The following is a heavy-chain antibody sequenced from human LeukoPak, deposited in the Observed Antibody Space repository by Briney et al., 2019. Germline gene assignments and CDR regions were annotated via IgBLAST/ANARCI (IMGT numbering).Heavy chain of an antibody. Sequence: PSETLSLTCAVYGGSFSGYYWSWLRQPPGKGLEWIGEINHSGSTNYNPSLKSRVTISVDTSKNQFSLKLSSVTAADRAVYYCARGNDCGGDCYAFNIWGQGTMVTVSS. J-gene: IGHJ3*02. V-gene: IGHV4-34*01. CDR2: INHSGST. D-gene: IGHD2-21*01. CDR1: GGSFSGYY. CDR3: ARGNDCGGDCYAFNI.